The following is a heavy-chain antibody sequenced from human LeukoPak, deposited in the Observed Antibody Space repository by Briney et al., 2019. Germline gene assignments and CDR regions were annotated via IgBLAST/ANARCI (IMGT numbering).Heavy chain of an antibody. Sequence: SETLSLTCTVSGGSISSYYWSWTRQPPGKGLEWIGYIYYSGSTSYNPSLKSRVTISVDTSKNQFSLKLSSVTAADTAVYYCARVIRDGYNPYYFDYWGQGTLVTVVS. CDR1: GGSISSYY. CDR3: ARVIRDGYNPYYFDY. D-gene: IGHD5-24*01. V-gene: IGHV4-59*01. CDR2: IYYSGST. J-gene: IGHJ4*02.